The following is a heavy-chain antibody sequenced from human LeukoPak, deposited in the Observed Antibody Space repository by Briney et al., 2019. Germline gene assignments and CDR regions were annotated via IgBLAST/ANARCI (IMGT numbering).Heavy chain of an antibody. CDR1: GGTFSSYA. J-gene: IGHJ5*02. D-gene: IGHD2-2*01. CDR2: IIPIFGTA. Sequence: ASVKVSCKASGGTFSSYAISWVRQAPGRGLEWMRGIIPIFGTANYAQKFQGRVTITADESTSTAYMELSSLRSEDTAVYYCASDVEDIVVVPAAIRPTYNWFDPWGQGTLVTVSS. CDR3: ASDVEDIVVVPAAIRPTYNWFDP. V-gene: IGHV1-69*13.